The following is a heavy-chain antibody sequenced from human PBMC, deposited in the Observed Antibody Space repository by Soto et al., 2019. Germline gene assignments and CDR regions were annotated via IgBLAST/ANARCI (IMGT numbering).Heavy chain of an antibody. Sequence: EVQLLDSGGGLVQPGGSLRLSCATSGFTFSSYAMSWVRQAPGKGLEWVSAISGSGGGTYYADSVKGRFTISRDNSRNTLYLQMSRLRAEDTAVYYCAKPSYISGVVITGAFDYWGQGTLVTVSS. CDR2: ISGSGGGT. J-gene: IGHJ4*02. V-gene: IGHV3-23*01. CDR3: AKPSYISGVVITGAFDY. CDR1: GFTFSSYA. D-gene: IGHD3-3*02.